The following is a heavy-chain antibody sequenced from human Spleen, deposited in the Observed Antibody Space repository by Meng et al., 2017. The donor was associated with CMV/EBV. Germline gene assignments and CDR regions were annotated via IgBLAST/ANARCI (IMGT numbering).Heavy chain of an antibody. V-gene: IGHV3-48*04. CDR3: ARGRFLEWLSRTNYYGMDV. Sequence: GGSLRLSCEGSGFTFSTYGMHWVRQAPGKGLEWVSYISSSGSTIYYADSVKGRFTISRDSAKNSLYLQMNSLRAEDTAVYYCARGRFLEWLSRTNYYGMDVWGQGTTVTVSS. CDR1: GFTFSTYG. D-gene: IGHD3-3*01. J-gene: IGHJ6*02. CDR2: ISSSGSTI.